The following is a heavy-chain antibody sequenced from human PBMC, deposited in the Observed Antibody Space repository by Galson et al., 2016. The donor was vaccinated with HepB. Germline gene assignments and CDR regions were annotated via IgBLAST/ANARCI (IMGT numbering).Heavy chain of an antibody. V-gene: IGHV3-9*01. Sequence: SLRLSCAASGFTFDDCAMRWVRQAPGKGLEWVSGISWSSRNIGYADSVKGRFTISRDNAKNSLYLQMNGLRAEDTAFYYCAKDLSPDSGGYFDSWGQGTLVTVSS. J-gene: IGHJ4*02. CDR2: ISWSSRNI. CDR1: GFTFDDCA. CDR3: AKDLSPDSGGYFDS. D-gene: IGHD3-22*01.